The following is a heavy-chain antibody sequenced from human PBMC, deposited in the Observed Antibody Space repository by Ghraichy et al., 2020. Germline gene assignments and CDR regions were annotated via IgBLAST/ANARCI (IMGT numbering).Heavy chain of an antibody. V-gene: IGHV3-21*01. D-gene: IGHD6-13*01. CDR3: ARDPMAAAGA. Sequence: LSLTCAASGFTFTGATMNWVRQAPGKGLEWGSSITGGSRHTFYADSVKGRFTISRDDAKNSLYLEMDSLRAEDTAVYYCARDPMAAAGAWGQGTLVTAPS. J-gene: IGHJ4*02. CDR1: GFTFTGAT. CDR2: ITGGSRHT.